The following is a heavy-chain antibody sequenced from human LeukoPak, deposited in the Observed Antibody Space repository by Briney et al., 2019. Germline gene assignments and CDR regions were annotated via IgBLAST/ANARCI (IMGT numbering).Heavy chain of an antibody. D-gene: IGHD3-10*01. V-gene: IGHV4-4*02. CDR2: IHHSGSI. CDR3: ARGGDRSSDY. J-gene: IGHJ4*02. CDR1: GVSISSNLW. Sequence: SGTLSLTCAVSGVSISSNLWWTWVRQPPGKGLEWIAEIHHSGSINYNPSLKSRVTISVDKAKNQFSLNLNSVTAADTAVYYCARGGDRSSDYWGQGTLVTVSS.